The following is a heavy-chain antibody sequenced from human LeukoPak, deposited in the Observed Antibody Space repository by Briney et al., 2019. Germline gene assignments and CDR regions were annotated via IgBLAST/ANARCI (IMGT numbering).Heavy chain of an antibody. Sequence: PGGSLRLSCAASGFTFSSYGMHWVRQAPGKGLEWVAVISYDGSNKYYADSVKGRFTISGDNSKNTLYLQMNSLRAEDTAVYYCASGVSSDGSYWGQGTLVTVSS. CDR2: ISYDGSNK. V-gene: IGHV3-30*03. CDR3: ASGVSSDGSY. CDR1: GFTFSSYG. J-gene: IGHJ4*02. D-gene: IGHD6-19*01.